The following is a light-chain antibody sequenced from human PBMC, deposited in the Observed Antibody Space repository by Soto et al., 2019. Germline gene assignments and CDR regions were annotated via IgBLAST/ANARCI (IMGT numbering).Light chain of an antibody. CDR1: QSVSSSY. J-gene: IGKJ5*01. Sequence: EIVLTQSPGTLALSPGERATLSCRASQSVSSSYLAWYQQKPGQAPRLLIYGASSRATGIPDRFSGSGSGTDFTITISRLEPEDFSVYYCQQYGSSPITFGQGTRLEIK. V-gene: IGKV3-20*01. CDR3: QQYGSSPIT. CDR2: GAS.